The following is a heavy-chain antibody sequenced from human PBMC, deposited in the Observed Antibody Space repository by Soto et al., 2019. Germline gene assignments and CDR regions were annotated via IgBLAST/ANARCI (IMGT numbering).Heavy chain of an antibody. CDR1: GFTFIYYY. D-gene: IGHD4-17*01. Sequence: GGSLRRAWAAFGFTFIYYYMSWIRQAPGKGLEWVSYISSSGRTIYYADSVKGRFTISRDNAKNSLYLQMNSLRAEDTAVYYCARYGGSVDYWGQGTLVTV. CDR3: ARYGGSVDY. V-gene: IGHV3-11*01. J-gene: IGHJ4*02. CDR2: ISSSGRTI.